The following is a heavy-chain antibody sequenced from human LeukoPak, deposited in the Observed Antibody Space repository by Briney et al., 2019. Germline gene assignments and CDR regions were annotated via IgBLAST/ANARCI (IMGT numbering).Heavy chain of an antibody. J-gene: IGHJ4*02. CDR2: IRTSGST. D-gene: IGHD1-14*01. CDR3: ARDPEGHGNYFDY. V-gene: IGHV4-4*07. CDR1: GGSISSYF. Sequence: PSETLSLTCTVSGGSISSYFCTWIRQHAGKGLEWIGRIRTSGSTNYNPSLKSRVTMSVDTSKNQFSLKLSSVTAADTAVYYCARDPEGHGNYFDYWGQGALVTVSS.